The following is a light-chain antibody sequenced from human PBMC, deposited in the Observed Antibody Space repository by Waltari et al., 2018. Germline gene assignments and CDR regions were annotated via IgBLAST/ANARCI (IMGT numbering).Light chain of an antibody. CDR1: SSNIGAGHD. CDR3: HSFDTSLSDGVV. Sequence: QSMLTQPPSVSGAPGPRATISCTGSSSNIGAGHDVHWYQVFPGTGPNPLIYGNNNRPSGVPDRFSGSKSGTSASLTITGLQAEDEADYYCHSFDTSLSDGVVFGGGTKVTVL. CDR2: GNN. V-gene: IGLV1-40*01. J-gene: IGLJ3*02.